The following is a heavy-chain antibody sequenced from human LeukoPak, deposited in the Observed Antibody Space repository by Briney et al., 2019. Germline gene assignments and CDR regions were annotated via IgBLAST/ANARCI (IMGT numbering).Heavy chain of an antibody. J-gene: IGHJ6*03. CDR2: INPNSGGT. CDR1: GYTFTGYY. CDR3: ASGIGSGSPSYYYYMDV. V-gene: IGHV1-2*02. D-gene: IGHD3-10*01. Sequence: ASVKVSCKASGYTFTGYYMHWVRQAPGQGLEWMGWINPNSGGTNYAQTFPGRVALSWDTSIRTTYMQISRLKPDDTAVYYWASGIGSGSPSYYYYMDVWGKGTTVTISS.